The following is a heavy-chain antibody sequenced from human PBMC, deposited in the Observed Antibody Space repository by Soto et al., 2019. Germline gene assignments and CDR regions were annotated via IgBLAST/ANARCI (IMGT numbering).Heavy chain of an antibody. D-gene: IGHD2-8*01. CDR1: GFTFSSYG. CDR3: ARDHCTNGVCYYWYFDL. Sequence: GGSLRLSCAASGFTFSSYGMHWVRQAPGKGLEWVAVIWYDGSNKYYADSVKGRFTISRDNSKNTLYLQMNSLRAEDTAVYYCARDHCTNGVCYYWYFDLWGRGTLVTVSS. V-gene: IGHV3-33*01. CDR2: IWYDGSNK. J-gene: IGHJ2*01.